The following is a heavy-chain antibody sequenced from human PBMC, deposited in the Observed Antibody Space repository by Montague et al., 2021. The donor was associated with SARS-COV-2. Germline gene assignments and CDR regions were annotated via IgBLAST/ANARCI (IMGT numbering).Heavy chain of an antibody. J-gene: IGHJ4*02. CDR3: ARDTRLVGATTRLDY. CDR2: IYYSGSN. D-gene: IGHD1-26*01. CDR1: GGSISSGGYY. Sequence: TLSLTCTVSGGSISSGGYYWSWIRQHPGKGLEWIGYIYYSGSNYYNLSLKSRVTISVDTSKNPFSLKLSSVTAADTAVYYCARDTRLVGATTRLDYWGQGTLVTVSS. V-gene: IGHV4-31*03.